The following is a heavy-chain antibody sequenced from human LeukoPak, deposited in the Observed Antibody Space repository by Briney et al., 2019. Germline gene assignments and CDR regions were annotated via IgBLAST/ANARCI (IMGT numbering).Heavy chain of an antibody. CDR2: FDPEDGET. J-gene: IGHJ4*02. V-gene: IGHV1-24*01. D-gene: IGHD1-26*01. Sequence: ASVKVSCKASGGTFSSYTISWVRQAPGQGLEWMGGFDPEDGETIYAQKFQGRVTMTEDTSTDTAYMELSSLRSEDTAVYYCAIIVGATRFDYWGQGTLVTVSS. CDR1: GGTFSSYT. CDR3: AIIVGATRFDY.